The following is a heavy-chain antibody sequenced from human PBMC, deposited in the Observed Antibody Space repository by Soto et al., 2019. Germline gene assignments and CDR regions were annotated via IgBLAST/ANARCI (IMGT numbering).Heavy chain of an antibody. CDR1: GYAFTSSG. CDR3: ARDPQGVYVTYLDY. J-gene: IGHJ4*02. V-gene: IGHV1-18*01. Sequence: QVQLVQSGAEVKKPGASVKVSCKASGYAFTSSGVSRVRQAAGQGLEWIGWISAYSDNTNYAQNLQDRVTLATDTSTSTAYMELRSLRSDDTAMYYCARDPQGVYVTYLDYWGQGTVVTVSS. CDR2: ISAYSDNT. D-gene: IGHD3-10*02.